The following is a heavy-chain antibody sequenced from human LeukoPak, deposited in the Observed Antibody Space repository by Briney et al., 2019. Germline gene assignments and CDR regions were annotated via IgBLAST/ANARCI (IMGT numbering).Heavy chain of an antibody. J-gene: IGHJ4*02. CDR3: AKESGQYGSGNYYNLGIDY. V-gene: IGHV3-30*02. CDR1: GFTFSSYG. Sequence: PGRSLRLSCAASGFTFSSYGMHWVRQAPGKGLEWVTFIRYHGSNKYYADSVKGRFTISRDNSKNTLYLQMHSLRAEDTAVYYCAKESGQYGSGNYYNLGIDYWGQGTLVTVSS. D-gene: IGHD3-10*01. CDR2: IRYHGSNK.